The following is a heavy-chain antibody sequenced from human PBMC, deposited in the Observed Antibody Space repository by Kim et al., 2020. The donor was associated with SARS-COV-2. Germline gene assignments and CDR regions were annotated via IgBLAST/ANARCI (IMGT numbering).Heavy chain of an antibody. CDR3: AKDRFSRVYAWGAFDI. Sequence: GGSLRLSCAASGFTFSSYAMSWVRQAPGKGLEWVSAISGSGGSTYYADSVKGRFTISRDNSKNTLYLQMNSLRAEDTAVYYCAKDRFSRVYAWGAFDIWGQGTMVTVSS. V-gene: IGHV3-23*01. CDR1: GFTFSSYA. J-gene: IGHJ3*02. D-gene: IGHD2-8*01. CDR2: ISGSGGST.